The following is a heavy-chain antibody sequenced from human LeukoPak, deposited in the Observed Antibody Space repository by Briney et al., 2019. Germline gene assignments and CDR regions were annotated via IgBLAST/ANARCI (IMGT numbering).Heavy chain of an antibody. D-gene: IGHD1-26*01. J-gene: IGHJ4*02. CDR3: ASGGVMGATDSFNY. Sequence: GGSLRLPCAASGFTFSTYGMQWVRQAPGKGLEWVAVISYDGSNKYYADSVKGRFTISRDNSKNTLYLQMNSLRAEDTAVYYCASGGVMGATDSFNYWGQGTLVTVSS. CDR1: GFTFSTYG. V-gene: IGHV3-30*03. CDR2: ISYDGSNK.